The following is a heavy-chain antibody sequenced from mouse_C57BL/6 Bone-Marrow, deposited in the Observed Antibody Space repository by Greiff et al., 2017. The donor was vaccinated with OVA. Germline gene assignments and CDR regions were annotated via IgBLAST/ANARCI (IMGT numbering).Heavy chain of an antibody. V-gene: IGHV1-80*01. CDR1: GYAFSSYW. D-gene: IGHD2-4*01. J-gene: IGHJ1*03. CDR3: ARGDYDYDRGYWYFDV. CDR2: IYPGDGDT. Sequence: VQLQQSGAELVKPGASVKISCKASGYAFSSYWMNWVKQRPGKGLEWIGQIYPGDGDTNYNGKFKGKATLTADKSSSTAYMQLSSLTSEDSAVYFCARGDYDYDRGYWYFDVWGTGTTVTVSS.